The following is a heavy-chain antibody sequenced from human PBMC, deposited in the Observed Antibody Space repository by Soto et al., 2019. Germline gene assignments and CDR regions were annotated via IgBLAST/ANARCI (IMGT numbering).Heavy chain of an antibody. J-gene: IGHJ2*01. Sequence: QMQLVESGGGVVQPGRSLRLSCAASGFPFSVYGIHWVRQAPGKGLEWVAVIWSDGSNKYYGDSVKGRFIISRDNSKNTLYLHMNSLRGEDTAVYYCVRASGPFDLWGRGTLVTVSS. CDR1: GFPFSVYG. V-gene: IGHV3-33*01. CDR3: VRASGPFDL. CDR2: IWSDGSNK.